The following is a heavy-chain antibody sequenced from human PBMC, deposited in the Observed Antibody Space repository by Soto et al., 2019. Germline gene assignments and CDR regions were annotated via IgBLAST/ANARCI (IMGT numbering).Heavy chain of an antibody. Sequence: GGSLRLSCAASGFTFSSYSMNWVRQAPGKGLEWVSAISGSGGSTYYADSVEGRFTISRDNSKNTLYLQMNSLRAEDTAVYYCAKDHYEGATALWGQGTLVTVSS. J-gene: IGHJ4*02. CDR2: ISGSGGST. CDR3: AKDHYEGATAL. D-gene: IGHD1-26*01. CDR1: GFTFSSYS. V-gene: IGHV3-23*01.